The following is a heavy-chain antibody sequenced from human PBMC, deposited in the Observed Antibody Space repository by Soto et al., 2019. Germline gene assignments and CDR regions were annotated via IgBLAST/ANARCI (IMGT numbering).Heavy chain of an antibody. V-gene: IGHV4-31*03. CDR3: ARVFPSTSFYTYYSYGMDV. Sequence: QVQLQESGPGLVKPSQTLSLTCTVSGGSISSGGYYWSWIRQHPGKGLEWIGYIYYSGSTYYNPSLKSRVTISVDTSKNQFSLKLSSVTAADTAVYYCARVFPSTSFYTYYSYGMDVWGQGTTVTVSS. J-gene: IGHJ6*02. CDR2: IYYSGST. D-gene: IGHD2-2*01. CDR1: GGSISSGGYY.